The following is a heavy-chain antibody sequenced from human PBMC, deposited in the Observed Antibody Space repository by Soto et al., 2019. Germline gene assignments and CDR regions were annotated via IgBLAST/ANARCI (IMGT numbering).Heavy chain of an antibody. D-gene: IGHD3-22*01. V-gene: IGHV3-15*07. CDR1: GFTFSNAW. CDR3: NTDPVTMIVVVPSSG. Sequence: GGSLRLSCAASGFTFSNAWMNWVRQAPGKGLEWVGRIKSKTDGGTTDYAAPVKGRFTISRDDSKNTLYLQMNSLKTEDTAVYYCNTDPVTMIVVVPSSGWGQGTPVNVLL. J-gene: IGHJ4*02. CDR2: IKSKTDGGTT.